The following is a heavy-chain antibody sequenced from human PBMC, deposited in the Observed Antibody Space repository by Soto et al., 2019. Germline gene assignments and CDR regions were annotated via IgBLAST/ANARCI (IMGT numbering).Heavy chain of an antibody. CDR3: ARGSGWINFDY. V-gene: IGHV4-59*01. J-gene: IGHJ4*02. Sequence: SETLSLTCTVSGGSISSYYWSWIRQPPGKGLEWIGYIYYSESTNYNPSLKSRVTISVDTSKNQFSLKLSSVTAADTAVYYCARGSGWINFDYWGQGTLVTVS. CDR1: GGSISSYY. D-gene: IGHD2-2*03. CDR2: IYYSEST.